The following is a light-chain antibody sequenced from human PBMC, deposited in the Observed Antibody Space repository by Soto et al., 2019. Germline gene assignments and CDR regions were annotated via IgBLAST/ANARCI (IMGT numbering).Light chain of an antibody. J-gene: IGLJ3*02. CDR3: SSYTSSTTPV. CDR1: SSDVGGYAY. CDR2: EVS. Sequence: QSALTQPASVSGSPGQSITISCTGTSSDVGGYAYVSWYQQYPGKAPKLVISEVSNRPSGVSHRFSGSRSGNTASLTISSLQAEDEADYYCSSYTSSTTPVFGGGTKLTVL. V-gene: IGLV2-14*01.